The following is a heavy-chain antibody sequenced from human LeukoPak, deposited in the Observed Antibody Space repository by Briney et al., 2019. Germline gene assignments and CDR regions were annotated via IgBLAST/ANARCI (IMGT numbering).Heavy chain of an antibody. CDR2: ISGSGGST. CDR1: GFTFSSYA. CDR3: ARGSDYYDSSGYYQDAFDI. Sequence: PGGSLRLSCAASGFTFSSYAMSWVRQAPGKGLEWVSAISGSGGSTYYADSVKGRFTISRDNSKNTLYLQMNSLRAEDTAMYYCARGSDYYDSSGYYQDAFDIWGQGTMVTVSS. V-gene: IGHV3-23*01. D-gene: IGHD3-22*01. J-gene: IGHJ3*02.